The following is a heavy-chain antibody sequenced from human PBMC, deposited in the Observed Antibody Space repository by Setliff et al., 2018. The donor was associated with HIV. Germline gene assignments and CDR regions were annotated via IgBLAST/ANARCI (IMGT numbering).Heavy chain of an antibody. V-gene: IGHV4-34*01. CDR3: ARRILRSAFDF. CDR1: GGSFSTYY. Sequence: KTSETLSLTCAVYGGSFSTYYWSWIRQSPWKRLEWLGEVNHSGGTNYNPSLKRRLIISSDASKNQFSLRLKSVTAADTAVYFCARRILRSAFDFWGHGTLVTVSS. CDR2: VNHSGGT. D-gene: IGHD2-15*01. J-gene: IGHJ4*01.